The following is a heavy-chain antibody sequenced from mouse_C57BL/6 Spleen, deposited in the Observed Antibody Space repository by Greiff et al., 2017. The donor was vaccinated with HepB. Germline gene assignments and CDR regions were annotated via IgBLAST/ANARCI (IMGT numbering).Heavy chain of an antibody. Sequence: EVHLVESGGGLVKPGGSLKLSCAASGFTFSSYAMSWVRQTPEKRLEWVATISDGGSYTYYPDNVKGRFTISRDNAKNNLYLQMSHLKSEDTAMYYCARDAYAHDYWGQGTTLTVSS. J-gene: IGHJ2*01. CDR2: ISDGGSYT. CDR3: ARDAYAHDY. D-gene: IGHD2-10*02. CDR1: GFTFSSYA. V-gene: IGHV5-4*01.